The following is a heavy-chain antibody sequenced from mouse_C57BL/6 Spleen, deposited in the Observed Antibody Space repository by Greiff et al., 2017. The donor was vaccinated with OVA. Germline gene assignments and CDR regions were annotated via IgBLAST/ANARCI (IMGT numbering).Heavy chain of an antibody. CDR2: ISDGGSYT. Sequence: EVQLVESGGGLVKPGGSLKLSCAASGFTFSSYAMSWVRQTPEKRLEWVATISDGGSYTYYPDNVKGRFTISRDNAKNNLYLQMSHLKSEDTAMYYCARGNYGNYWCAYWGQGTLVTVSA. CDR3: ARGNYGNYWCAY. D-gene: IGHD2-1*01. J-gene: IGHJ3*01. CDR1: GFTFSSYA. V-gene: IGHV5-4*01.